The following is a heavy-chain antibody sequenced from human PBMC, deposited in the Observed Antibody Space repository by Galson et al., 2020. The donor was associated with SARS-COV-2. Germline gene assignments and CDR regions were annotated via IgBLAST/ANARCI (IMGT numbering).Heavy chain of an antibody. J-gene: IGHJ5*02. D-gene: IGHD3-22*01. CDR2: IYYSGST. CDR1: GGSISSSSYY. Sequence: SETLSLTCTVSGGSISSSSYYWGWIRQPPGKGLEWIGSIYYSGSTYYNPSLKSRVTISVDTSKNQFSLKLSSVTAADTAVYYCARLRYYYDSPAWFDPWGQGTLVTVSS. V-gene: IGHV4-39*01. CDR3: ARLRYYYDSPAWFDP.